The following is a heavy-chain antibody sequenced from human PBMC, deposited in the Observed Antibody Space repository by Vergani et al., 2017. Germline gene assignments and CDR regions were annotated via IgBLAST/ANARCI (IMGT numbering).Heavy chain of an antibody. CDR3: ARGRIQLWPTRYYYYGMDV. CDR1: GGSVSSGSYY. D-gene: IGHD5-18*01. V-gene: IGHV4-61*01. J-gene: IGHJ6*02. CDR2: IYYSGST. Sequence: QVQLQESGPGLVKPSETLSLTCTVSGGSVSSGSYYWSWIRQPPGKGLEWIGYIYYSGSTNYNPSLKSRVTISVDTSKNQFSLKLSSVTAADTAVYYCARGRIQLWPTRYYYYGMDVWGQGTTVTVSS.